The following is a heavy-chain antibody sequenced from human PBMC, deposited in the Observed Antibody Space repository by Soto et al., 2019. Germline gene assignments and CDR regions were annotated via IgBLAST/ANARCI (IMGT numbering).Heavy chain of an antibody. CDR1: GGSISSYY. V-gene: IGHV4-59*08. J-gene: IGHJ5*02. D-gene: IGHD3-3*01. CDR2: IYYSGST. CDR3: ARRIWSGYYSWFDP. Sequence: SETLSLTCTVSGGSISSYYWSWIRQPPGKGLEWIGYIYYSGSTNYNPSLKSRVTISVDTSKNQFSLKLSSVTAADTAVYYCARRIWSGYYSWFDPWGQGTLVTVSS.